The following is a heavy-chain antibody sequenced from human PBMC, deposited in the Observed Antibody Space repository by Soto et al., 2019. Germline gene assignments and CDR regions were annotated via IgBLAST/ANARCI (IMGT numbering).Heavy chain of an antibody. V-gene: IGHV1-69*13. CDR3: ARDTAGGSSLSFDY. J-gene: IGHJ4*02. CDR1: GGTFSSYA. CDR2: IIPIFGTA. Sequence: SVKVSCKASGGTFSSYAISWVRQAPGQGLEWMGGIIPIFGTANYAQKFQGRVTITADESTSTAYMELSSLRSEDTAVYYCARDTAGGSSLSFDYWGQGTLVTVSS. D-gene: IGHD1-26*01.